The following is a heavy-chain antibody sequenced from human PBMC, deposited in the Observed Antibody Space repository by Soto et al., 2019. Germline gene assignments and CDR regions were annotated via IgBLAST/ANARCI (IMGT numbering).Heavy chain of an antibody. V-gene: IGHV3-23*01. Sequence: EVQLSESGGGLVQPGGSLRLSCAASGFSFVGYALTWVRLAPGKGLEWVASISGGGGSTYYADSVKGRFSISRDNSNRMVYLQMGSLTAGDTAVYYCAKTETFNGYYNAFDYWGQGTRVTVSS. D-gene: IGHD3-9*01. J-gene: IGHJ4*02. CDR3: AKTETFNGYYNAFDY. CDR2: ISGGGGST. CDR1: GFSFVGYA.